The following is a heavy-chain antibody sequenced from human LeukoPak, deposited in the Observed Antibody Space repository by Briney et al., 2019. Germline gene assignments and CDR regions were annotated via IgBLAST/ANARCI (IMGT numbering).Heavy chain of an antibody. CDR3: ARRLVVLQGFDY. CDR2: IYHSGST. D-gene: IGHD3-16*02. CDR1: GYSISSGYY. V-gene: IGHV4-38-2*01. Sequence: SETLSLTCAVSGYSISSGYYWGWIRQPPGKGLEWMGSIYHSGSTYYNTTLKSRLTISVDPSKNQFSLKLSSVTAADTAVYYCARRLVVLQGFDYWGQGTLVTVSS. J-gene: IGHJ4*02.